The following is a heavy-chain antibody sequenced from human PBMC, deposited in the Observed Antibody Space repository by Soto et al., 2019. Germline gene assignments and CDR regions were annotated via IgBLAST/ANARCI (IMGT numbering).Heavy chain of an antibody. V-gene: IGHV4-30-4*01. Sequence: SETLSLTCAVSGGSISSGDYYWSWIRQPPGKGLEWIGDIYYSGSTYYTPSLKSRVTISVDTSKNQFSLKLSSVTAAGAAVYYCASSDVVIPMFRGVTAYCYYGMDVCGQETSVTVSS. CDR1: GGSISSGDYY. CDR3: ASSDVVIPMFRGVTAYCYYGMDV. D-gene: IGHD3-10*01. CDR2: IYYSGST. J-gene: IGHJ6*02.